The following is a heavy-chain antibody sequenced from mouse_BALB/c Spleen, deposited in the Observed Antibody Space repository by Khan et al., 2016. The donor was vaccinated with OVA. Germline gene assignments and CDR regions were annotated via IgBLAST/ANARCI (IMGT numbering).Heavy chain of an antibody. CDR3: ARAGYGGFAF. V-gene: IGHV1-77*01. Sequence: QVQLKQSGPELVKPGASVKMSCKASGYTFTDFLMSWLKQRPGQGLEWIGEIYPGSGYTYYNEKFKGKATLTSDKSSNTAYMQLSSLTSEDSAVYFCARAGYGGFAFWGQGTLVTVSA. J-gene: IGHJ3*01. D-gene: IGHD3-2*02. CDR1: GYTFTDFL. CDR2: IYPGSGYT.